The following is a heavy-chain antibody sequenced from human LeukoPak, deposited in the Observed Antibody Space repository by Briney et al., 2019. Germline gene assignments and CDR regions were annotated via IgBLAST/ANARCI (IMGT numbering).Heavy chain of an antibody. CDR1: GGSISSSSYY. CDR2: IYYSGST. D-gene: IGHD3-3*01. CDR3: ASGTIFGVAPYDAFDI. V-gene: IGHV4-39*01. J-gene: IGHJ3*02. Sequence: SETLSLTCTGSGGSISSSSYYWGWIRQPPGKGLEWIGRIYYSGSTYYNPSLKSRVTISVDTSKNQFSLKLSSVTAADTAVYYCASGTIFGVAPYDAFDIWGQGTMVTVSS.